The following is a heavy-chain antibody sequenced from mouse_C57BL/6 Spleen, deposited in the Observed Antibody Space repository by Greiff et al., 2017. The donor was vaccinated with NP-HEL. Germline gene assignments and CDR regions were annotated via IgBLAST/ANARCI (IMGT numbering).Heavy chain of an antibody. J-gene: IGHJ2*01. D-gene: IGHD2-4*01. CDR1: GYSITSGYY. V-gene: IGHV3-6*01. CDR2: ISYDGSN. CDR3: ARGAITWDY. Sequence: VQLQQSGPGLVKPSQSLSLTCSVTGYSITSGYYWNWIRQFPGNKLEWMGYISYDGSNNYNPSLKNRISITRDTSKNQFFLKLNSVTTEDTATYYCARGAITWDYWGQGTTLTVSS.